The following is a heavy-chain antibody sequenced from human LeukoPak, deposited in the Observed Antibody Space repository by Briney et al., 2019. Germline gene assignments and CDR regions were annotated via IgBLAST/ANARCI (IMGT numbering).Heavy chain of an antibody. V-gene: IGHV1-69*01. J-gene: IGHJ6*02. Sequence: ILVSGTPNHAQKFQGRVTITADESTSTVYMELRSLRSDDTAVYYCAREKWESPFYYFGMDVWGQGTTVTVSS. D-gene: IGHD1-26*01. CDR2: ILVSGTP. CDR3: AREKWESPFYYFGMDV.